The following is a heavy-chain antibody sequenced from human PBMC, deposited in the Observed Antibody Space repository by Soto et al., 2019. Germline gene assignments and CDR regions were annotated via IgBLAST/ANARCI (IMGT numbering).Heavy chain of an antibody. CDR3: AKDKSYYDSSGQFDP. V-gene: IGHV3-30*18. J-gene: IGHJ5*02. CDR1: GFTFSSYG. CDR2: ISYDGSNK. D-gene: IGHD3-22*01. Sequence: LRLSCAASGFTFSSYGMHWVRQAPGKGLEWVAVISYDGSNKYYTDSVKGRFTISRDDSKNTQYLQMNSLRTEDTAVYYCAKDKSYYDSSGQFDPWGQGTLVTVSS.